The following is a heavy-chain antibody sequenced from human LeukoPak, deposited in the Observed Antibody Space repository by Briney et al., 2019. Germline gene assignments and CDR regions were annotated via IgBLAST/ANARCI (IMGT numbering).Heavy chain of an antibody. CDR2: IYYSGST. J-gene: IGHJ4*02. Sequence: SETLSLTCTVSGGSISSSSYYWGWIRQPPGKGLEWIGSIYYSGSTYYNPSLKSRVTISVDKSKDQFSLKLSSVTAADTAVYYCARGGTQGFDYWGQGTLVTVSS. V-gene: IGHV4-39*07. CDR1: GGSISSSSYY. CDR3: ARGGTQGFDY. D-gene: IGHD2-15*01.